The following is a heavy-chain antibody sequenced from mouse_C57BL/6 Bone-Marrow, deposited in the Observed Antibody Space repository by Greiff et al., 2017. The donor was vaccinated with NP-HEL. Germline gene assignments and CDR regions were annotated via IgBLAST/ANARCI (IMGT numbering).Heavy chain of an antibody. Sequence: EVQLQQSGAELVRPGASVKLSCTASGFNIKDDYMHWVKQRPEQGLEWIGWIDPENGDTEYASKFQGKATITADTSSNTASLQLSSLTSEDTAVYYCTLYGSYYWGQGTTLTVSS. J-gene: IGHJ2*01. D-gene: IGHD1-1*02. V-gene: IGHV14-4*01. CDR2: IDPENGDT. CDR3: TLYGSYY. CDR1: GFNIKDDY.